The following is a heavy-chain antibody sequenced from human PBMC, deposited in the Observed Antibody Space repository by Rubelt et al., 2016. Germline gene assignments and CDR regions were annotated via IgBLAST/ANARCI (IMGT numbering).Heavy chain of an antibody. V-gene: IGHV3-66*01. CDR2: IYSGGAT. CDR3: ARDLWELNPRGYFDL. D-gene: IGHD1-26*01. Sequence: GGGLVQPGGSLRLSCAASGFTVSSNYMSWVRQAPGKGLEWVSLIYSGGATYYADSVKGRFTISRDNSENTLYLQMDNLGAEDTAVYFCARDLWELNPRGYFDLWGRGSLVTVSS. CDR1: GFTVSSNY. J-gene: IGHJ2*01.